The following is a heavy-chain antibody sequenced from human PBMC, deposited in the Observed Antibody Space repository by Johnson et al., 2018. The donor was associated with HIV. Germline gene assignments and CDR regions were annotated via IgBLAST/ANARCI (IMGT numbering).Heavy chain of an antibody. CDR3: ARVDDPYYNFWSGTSGAFDI. J-gene: IGHJ3*02. Sequence: VQVVESGGGLVQPGGSLRLSCAASGFTFSAYWMHWVRQGPGKGLVWVSRINSDGSNTTYADSVKGRFTISRDNAKNTLYLQMDSLRAEDTAVYFCARVDDPYYNFWSGTSGAFDIWGQGTMVTVSS. D-gene: IGHD3-3*01. CDR2: INSDGSNT. V-gene: IGHV3-74*02. CDR1: GFTFSAYW.